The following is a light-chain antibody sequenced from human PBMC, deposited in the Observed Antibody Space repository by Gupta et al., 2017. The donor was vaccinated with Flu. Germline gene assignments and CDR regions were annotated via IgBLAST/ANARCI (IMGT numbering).Light chain of an antibody. CDR2: EDT. V-gene: IGLV6-57*01. CDR1: SGSIASNF. CDR3: QSYETAPGG. Sequence: NFMLTQPHSVSESPGKTVTISCTRSSGSIASNFVQWYQQRPGSSPTTVIYEDTQRPSGVPDRFAGSIDTSYTYALLNISGLETEDDADDYCQSYETAPGGFGGGTRLHVL. J-gene: IGLJ3*02.